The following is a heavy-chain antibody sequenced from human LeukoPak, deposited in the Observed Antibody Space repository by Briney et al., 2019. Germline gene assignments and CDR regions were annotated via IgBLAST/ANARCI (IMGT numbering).Heavy chain of an antibody. CDR2: INPNSGAS. CDR1: SYTFTDYY. D-gene: IGHD2-15*01. CDR3: ARSPTPCGPLHSNSDY. J-gene: IGHJ4*02. V-gene: IGHV1-2*02. Sequence: ASVKVSCKASSYTFTDYYIHWIRQAPGQGLEWLGWINPNSGASNHAQKLQGRVTMTRDTSISTAYMELSRLRPGDTGVYYCARSPTPCGPLHSNSDYWSRGTLVTVSS.